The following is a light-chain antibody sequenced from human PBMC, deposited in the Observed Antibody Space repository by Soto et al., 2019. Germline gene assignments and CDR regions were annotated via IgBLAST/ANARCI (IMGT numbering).Light chain of an antibody. CDR1: QSVGSY. CDR3: QHYGRSPWT. Sequence: IVLTQSPGTLSLSPGERATLSCRATQSVGSYLAWYQQKPGQAPRLLIYTTSNRATDIPDRFSGSGSGTDFTLTISRLEPEDFAVYYCQHYGRSPWTFGQGTKVEIK. V-gene: IGKV3-20*01. CDR2: TTS. J-gene: IGKJ1*01.